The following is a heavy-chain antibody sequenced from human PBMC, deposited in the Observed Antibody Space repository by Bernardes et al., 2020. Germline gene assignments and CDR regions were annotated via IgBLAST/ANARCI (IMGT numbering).Heavy chain of an antibody. CDR3: AKREYYDFWSGPIDY. CDR2: ISGSGGST. Sequence: GGSLRLSCAASGFTFSSYAMNWVRQAPGKGLEWVSAISGSGGSTYYADSARGRFTISRDNSKNTLYLQMNSQRAEDTAVYYCAKREYYDFWSGPIDYWGQGTLVTVSS. D-gene: IGHD3-3*01. CDR1: GFTFSSYA. V-gene: IGHV3-23*01. J-gene: IGHJ4*02.